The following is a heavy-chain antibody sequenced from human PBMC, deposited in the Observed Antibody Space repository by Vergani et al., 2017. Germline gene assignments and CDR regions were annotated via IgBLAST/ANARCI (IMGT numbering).Heavy chain of an antibody. J-gene: IGHJ4*02. D-gene: IGHD3-16*01. CDR2: ISGSGGST. CDR3: AKDLGYGALNGRVY. V-gene: IGHV3-23*01. CDR1: GFTFSSYA. Sequence: EVQLLESGGGLVQPGGSLRLSCAASGFTFSSYAMSWVRQAPGEGLEWVSAISGSGGSTYYADSVKGRFTISRDNSKNTQYLQMNSLRAEDTAVYYFAKDLGYGALNGRVYWGQGTLVTVSS.